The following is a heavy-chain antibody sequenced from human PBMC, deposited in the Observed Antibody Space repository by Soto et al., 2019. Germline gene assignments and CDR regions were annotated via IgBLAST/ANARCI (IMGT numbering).Heavy chain of an antibody. V-gene: IGHV1-69*12. CDR2: IVPIVDTS. CDR1: GGTFSSYA. D-gene: IGHD5-12*01. J-gene: IGHJ4*02. CDR3: VRVVAIPGYPDN. Sequence: QVQLVQSGAEVRRPASSVKVSCKTSGGTFSSYAISWVRQAPGQGLEWMGGIVPIVDTSTYAQKFQGRVTITADESRSTVYMELSSLRSDDTAVYYCVRVVAIPGYPDNWGQGTLVTVSS.